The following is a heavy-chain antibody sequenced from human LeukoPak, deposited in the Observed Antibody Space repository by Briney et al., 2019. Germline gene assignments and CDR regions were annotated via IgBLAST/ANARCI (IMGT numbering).Heavy chain of an antibody. V-gene: IGHV3-7*05. CDR2: IKQHGSEK. J-gene: IGHJ4*02. CDR3: AREGRESQGFDF. CDR1: GFTFSSYW. D-gene: IGHD3-10*01. Sequence: TGRSLRLSCAASGFTFSSYWMSWVRQAPGKGLEWVANIKQHGSEKYYVDSVKGRFTISRDNAKNSLYLQMNSLRADDTAVYYCAREGRESQGFDFWGQGTLVTVSS.